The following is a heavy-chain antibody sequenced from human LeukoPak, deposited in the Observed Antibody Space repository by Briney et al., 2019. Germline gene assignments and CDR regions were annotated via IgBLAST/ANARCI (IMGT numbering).Heavy chain of an antibody. V-gene: IGHV3-30-3*01. CDR3: ARVLYCSSTSCHDFDY. Sequence: GGSLRLSCAASGFTFRNYVIHWVRQAPGKGLEWVAVTSSDLNVKLYADSAKGRFTIYRDNAKNSLYLQMNSLRDEDTAVYYCARVLYCSSTSCHDFDYWGQGTLVTVSP. J-gene: IGHJ4*02. D-gene: IGHD2-2*01. CDR1: GFTFRNYV. CDR2: TSSDLNVK.